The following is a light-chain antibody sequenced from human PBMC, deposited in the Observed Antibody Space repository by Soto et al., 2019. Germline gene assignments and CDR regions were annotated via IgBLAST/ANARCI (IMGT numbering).Light chain of an antibody. J-gene: IGLJ3*02. V-gene: IGLV4-69*01. CDR2: VNSDGSH. Sequence: QLVLTQSPSASASLGASVNLTCTLSSGHSSYAIAWHQQQPEKGPRYLMKVNSDGSHSKGDGIPDRFSASSSGAERYLTVSSLQSEDEADYYCQTWGTGIWVFGGGTKLTVL. CDR1: SGHSSYA. CDR3: QTWGTGIWV.